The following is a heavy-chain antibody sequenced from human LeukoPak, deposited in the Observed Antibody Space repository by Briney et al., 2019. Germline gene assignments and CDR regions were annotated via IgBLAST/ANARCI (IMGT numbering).Heavy chain of an antibody. CDR1: GYTFTGYY. CDR2: ISAYNGNT. CDR3: ARDLYSYGSLYYFDY. J-gene: IGHJ4*02. D-gene: IGHD5-18*01. V-gene: IGHV1-18*04. Sequence: ASVKVSCKAIGYTFTGYYMYWVRQAPGQGLEWMGWISAYNGNTNYAQKLQGRVTMTTDTSTSTAYMELRSLRSDDTAVYYCARDLYSYGSLYYFDYWGQGTLVTVSS.